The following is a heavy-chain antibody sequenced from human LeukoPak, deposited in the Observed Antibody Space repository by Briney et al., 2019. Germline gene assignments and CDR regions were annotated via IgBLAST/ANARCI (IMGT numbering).Heavy chain of an antibody. V-gene: IGHV3-21*01. J-gene: IGHJ4*02. CDR1: GFTFSSYS. D-gene: IGHD5-12*01. CDR2: VSTGSNYI. Sequence: GGSLRLSCTASGFTFSSYSLNWVRQAPGKGLEWVSSVSTGSNYIYYADSVKGRFTISRDNDKNSLYLQMNSLRVEDTAVYYCARAQSRYSGYDSFPFDSWGQGTLVTVSS. CDR3: ARAQSRYSGYDSFPFDS.